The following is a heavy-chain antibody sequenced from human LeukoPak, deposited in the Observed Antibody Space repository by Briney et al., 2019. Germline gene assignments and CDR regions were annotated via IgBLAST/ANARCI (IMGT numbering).Heavy chain of an antibody. CDR3: ARDPVPLVYCSGGSCYSGAFDI. V-gene: IGHV3-20*04. J-gene: IGHJ3*02. CDR1: GFTFDDYG. CDR2: INWNGGST. Sequence: GGSLRLSCAASGFTFDDYGMSWVRQAPGKGLEWVSGINWNGGSTGYADSVKGRFTISRDNAKKFLYLQMNSLRAEDTALYYCARDPVPLVYCSGGSCYSGAFDIWGQGTMVTVSS. D-gene: IGHD2-15*01.